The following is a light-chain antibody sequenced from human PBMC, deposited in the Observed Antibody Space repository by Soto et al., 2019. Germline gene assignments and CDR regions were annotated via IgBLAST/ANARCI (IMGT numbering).Light chain of an antibody. CDR2: GAS. Sequence: EIVLTQSPGTLSLSPGERATLSCRASQSVRSNYLAWYQRKPGQAPRLLIYGASTRATGIPDRFSGTGSVTDFTLTISRLEPEDFAVYYCQQYGGSPYTFGQGTKLEIK. CDR3: QQYGGSPYT. CDR1: QSVRSNY. J-gene: IGKJ2*01. V-gene: IGKV3-20*01.